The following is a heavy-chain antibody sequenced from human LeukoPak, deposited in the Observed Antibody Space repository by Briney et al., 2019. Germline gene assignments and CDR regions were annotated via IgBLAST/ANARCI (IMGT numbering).Heavy chain of an antibody. D-gene: IGHD4-17*01. V-gene: IGHV3-33*01. CDR1: GFTFSDFG. J-gene: IGHJ4*02. CDR2: IWFDDSKK. CDR3: ARDWKTTSFDH. Sequence: PGRSLRLSCQASGFTFSDFGMHWVRQAPGKGLEWGAIIWFDDSKKYYAESVEGRLTISRDDSTNTVYLQMNSLRDEDTAVYYCARDWKTTSFDHWGQGTLVTVSS.